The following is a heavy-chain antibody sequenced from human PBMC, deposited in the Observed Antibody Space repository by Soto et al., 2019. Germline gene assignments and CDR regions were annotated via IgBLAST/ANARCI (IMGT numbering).Heavy chain of an antibody. V-gene: IGHV3-66*04. CDR1: GFTVSNKY. D-gene: IGHD6-13*01. J-gene: IGHJ5*02. Sequence: GGSLRLSCVASGFTVSNKYMSWVRQAPGKGLEWVSIIYSNDNRYYADSVKGRFTISRDNSKNSLYLQMNSLRAEDTAVYYCARHPERIAQIGWFDPWGQGTLVTV. CDR3: ARHPERIAQIGWFDP. CDR2: IYSNDNR.